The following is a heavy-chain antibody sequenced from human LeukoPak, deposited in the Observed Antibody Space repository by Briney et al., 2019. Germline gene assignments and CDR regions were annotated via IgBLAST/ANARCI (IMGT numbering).Heavy chain of an antibody. Sequence: GRSLRLSCAASGFTFSSYGMHWVRQAPGKGLEWVAVIWYDGSNKYYADSVKGRFTISRDNAKNSLSLQMTSLRDEDTAVYYCARDSSAGRFPFDYWGQGTLVTVSS. V-gene: IGHV3-33*01. CDR1: GFTFSSYG. CDR3: ARDSSAGRFPFDY. D-gene: IGHD6-13*01. CDR2: IWYDGSNK. J-gene: IGHJ4*02.